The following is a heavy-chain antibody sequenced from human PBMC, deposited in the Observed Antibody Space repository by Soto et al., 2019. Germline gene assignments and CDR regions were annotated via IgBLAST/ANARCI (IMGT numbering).Heavy chain of an antibody. CDR3: ARRSIGIEYGEETVYYFDY. CDR2: ISAYNGNT. J-gene: IGHJ4*02. D-gene: IGHD4-17*01. V-gene: IGHV1-18*01. Sequence: ASVKVSCKASGYTFTSYGISWVRQAPGQGLEWMGWISAYNGNTNYAQKLQGRVTMTTDTSTSTAYMELRSLRSDDTAVYYRARRSIGIEYGEETVYYFDYWCQGKLVSVS. CDR1: GYTFTSYG.